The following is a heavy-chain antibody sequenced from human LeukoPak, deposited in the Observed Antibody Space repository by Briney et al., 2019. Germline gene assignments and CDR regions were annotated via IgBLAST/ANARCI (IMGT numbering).Heavy chain of an antibody. D-gene: IGHD2-21*02. CDR3: ARYCGGDCYSGSYFDY. V-gene: IGHV3-53*01. CDR1: GFTVSSNY. CDR2: IYRGGIT. Sequence: QSGGSLRLSCAASGFTVSSNYMSWVRQAPGKGLEWVSVIYRGGITYYADSVKGRFSISRDNSKNTLYLQMNSLRAEDSAVYYCARYCGGDCYSGSYFDYWGQGTLATVSS. J-gene: IGHJ4*02.